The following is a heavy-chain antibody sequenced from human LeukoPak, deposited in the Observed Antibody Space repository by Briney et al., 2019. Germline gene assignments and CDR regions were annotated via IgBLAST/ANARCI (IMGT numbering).Heavy chain of an antibody. Sequence: GASVKVSCKASTFTSYFMHWLRQAPGQGPEWMGWVIPSSGDTKYAQKFQGRVTMTRDTSISTAYMELSRLRSDDTAVYYCASVQWLVRGGFDYWGQGTLVTVSS. CDR2: VIPSSGDT. D-gene: IGHD6-19*01. J-gene: IGHJ4*02. CDR3: ASVQWLVRGGFDY. CDR1: TFTSYF. V-gene: IGHV1-2*02.